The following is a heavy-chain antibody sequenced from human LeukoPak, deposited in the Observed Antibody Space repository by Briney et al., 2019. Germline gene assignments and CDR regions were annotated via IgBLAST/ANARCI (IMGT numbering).Heavy chain of an antibody. Sequence: SQTLSLTCAISGDSVSSSASWNWIRQSLSRGLEWLGRTYYRSKWSSDYATSVKSRITINADTSKNQFSLQLSSVIPEDTAVYYCARDADSSNEWGPFDPWGQGTLVTVSS. CDR3: ARDADSSNEWGPFDP. V-gene: IGHV6-1*01. CDR2: TYYRSKWSS. CDR1: GDSVSSSAS. J-gene: IGHJ5*02. D-gene: IGHD1-1*01.